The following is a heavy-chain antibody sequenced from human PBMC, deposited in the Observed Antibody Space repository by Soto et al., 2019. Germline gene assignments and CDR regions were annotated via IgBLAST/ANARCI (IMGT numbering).Heavy chain of an antibody. Sequence: QVQLQESGPGLVKPSETLSLTCTVSGGYISSYYWSWIRQPPWKGLEWIGYIYYSGSTNYNPSLKSRVTISVDTSKNQFSLKLSSVTAADTAVYYCSRHHRGYSGYDSDAFDIWGQGTMVTVSS. CDR3: SRHHRGYSGYDSDAFDI. CDR2: IYYSGST. CDR1: GGYISSYY. D-gene: IGHD5-12*01. V-gene: IGHV4-59*08. J-gene: IGHJ3*02.